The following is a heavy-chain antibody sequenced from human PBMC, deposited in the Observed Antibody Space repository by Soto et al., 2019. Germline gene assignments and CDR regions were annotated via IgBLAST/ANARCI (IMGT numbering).Heavy chain of an antibody. CDR1: GGSISNSNYF. D-gene: IGHD4-17*01. CDR2: MYYSGST. J-gene: IGHJ5*02. V-gene: IGHV4-39*01. CDR3: ARHGERKIRSLNWFEP. Sequence: PSETLSLTCTVSGGSISNSNYFGGWIRQPSGKGLEWIGSMYYSGSTYYNPSLKSRVTISVDTSKNQFSLKLSSVTAADTAMYYGARHGERKIRSLNWFEPWGQGTLVT.